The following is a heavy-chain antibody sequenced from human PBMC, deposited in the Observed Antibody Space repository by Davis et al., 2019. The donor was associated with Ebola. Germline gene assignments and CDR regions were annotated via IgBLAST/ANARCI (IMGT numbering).Heavy chain of an antibody. CDR2: IYYSGST. Sequence: SETLSLTCTVPGGSISSYYWSWTRQPPGKGLEWIGYIYYSGSTNYNPSLKSRVTISVDTSKNQFSLKLSSVTAADTAVYYCAVYTTGYSYFDYWGQGTLVTVSS. CDR1: GGSISSYY. D-gene: IGHD2-15*01. J-gene: IGHJ4*02. V-gene: IGHV4-59*01. CDR3: AVYTTGYSYFDY.